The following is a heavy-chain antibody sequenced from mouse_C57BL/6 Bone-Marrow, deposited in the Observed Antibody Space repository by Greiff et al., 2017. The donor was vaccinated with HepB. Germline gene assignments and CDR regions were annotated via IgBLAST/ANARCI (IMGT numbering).Heavy chain of an antibody. J-gene: IGHJ1*03. CDR2: SRNKANDYTT. V-gene: IGHV7-1*01. CDR1: GFTFSDFY. Sequence: EVNVVESGGGLVQSGRSLRLSCATSGFTFSDFYMEWVRQAPGKGLEWIAASRNKANDYTTEYSASVKGRFIVSRDTSQSILYLQMNALRAEDTAIYYCARDPHYYGSSYDWYFDVWGTGTTVTVSS. D-gene: IGHD1-1*01. CDR3: ARDPHYYGSSYDWYFDV.